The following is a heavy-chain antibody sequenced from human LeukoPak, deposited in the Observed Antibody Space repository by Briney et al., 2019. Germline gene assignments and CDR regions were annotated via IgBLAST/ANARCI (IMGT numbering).Heavy chain of an antibody. J-gene: IGHJ4*02. CDR3: ARARGARITMIVVVDYFDY. CDR1: GGSLSRYY. Sequence: PSETLSLTCTVSGGSLSRYYWSWIREPPGRGLGWVGYIYYSGSTNYNPSLKSRVTISVDTSKNPFSLKLSSVTAADTAVYYCARARGARITMIVVVDYFDYWGQGTLVTVSS. V-gene: IGHV4-59*01. CDR2: IYYSGST. D-gene: IGHD3-22*01.